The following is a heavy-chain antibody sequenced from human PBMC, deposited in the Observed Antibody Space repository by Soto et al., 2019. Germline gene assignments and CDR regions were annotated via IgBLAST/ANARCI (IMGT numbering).Heavy chain of an antibody. CDR2: INPNSGGT. Sequence: GGSVKASCKPSGYTFTGYYMHWVRQAPGQGLEWMGWINPNSGGTNYAQKFQGRVTMTRDTSISTAYMELSRLRSDDTAVYYCARERLYRTWNRNWFDRWGQGTLVTVSS. J-gene: IGHJ5*02. CDR3: ARERLYRTWNRNWFDR. CDR1: GYTFTGYY. D-gene: IGHD1-1*01. V-gene: IGHV1-2*02.